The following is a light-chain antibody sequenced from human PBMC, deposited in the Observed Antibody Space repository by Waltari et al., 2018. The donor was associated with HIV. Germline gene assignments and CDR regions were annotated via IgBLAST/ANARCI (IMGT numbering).Light chain of an antibody. CDR2: GAS. Sequence: EIVLTQSPGTLSLSPGERATLSCRASQSVTSNYLAWYQQKPGQAPRLLSYGASSRANGIPDRFSGSVSGTDFTLTISRLEPEDVAVCYCQQYGSSPLTFGGGTKVEIK. CDR1: QSVTSNY. CDR3: QQYGSSPLT. V-gene: IGKV3-20*01. J-gene: IGKJ4*01.